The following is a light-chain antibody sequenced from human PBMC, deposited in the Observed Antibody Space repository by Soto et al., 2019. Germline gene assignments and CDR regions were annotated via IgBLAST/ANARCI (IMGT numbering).Light chain of an antibody. CDR2: HAA. V-gene: IGKV1-5*01. CDR3: QQYNSYS. CDR1: QSISNC. Sequence: DIQMTQYPSTLPASVGDRVTITCLASQSISNCLAWYQQKPGTAPKVLIYHAANLQSGVPSRFSGSGSGTEFSLTISSLQPDDFATYYCQQYNSYSFGQGTKVDI. J-gene: IGKJ1*01.